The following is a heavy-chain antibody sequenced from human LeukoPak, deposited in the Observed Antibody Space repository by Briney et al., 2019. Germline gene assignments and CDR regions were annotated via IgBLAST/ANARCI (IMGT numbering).Heavy chain of an antibody. CDR1: GGSISSGSYY. CDR2: IYTSGST. V-gene: IGHV4-61*02. CDR3: ASSVVVPSAADY. J-gene: IGHJ4*02. D-gene: IGHD2-2*01. Sequence: SETLSLTCTVSGGSISSGSYYWSWIRQPAGKGLEWIGRIYTSGSTNYNPSLKSRVAISVDKSKNQFSLNLSSMTAADTAVYYCASSVVVPSAADYWGQGTLVTVSS.